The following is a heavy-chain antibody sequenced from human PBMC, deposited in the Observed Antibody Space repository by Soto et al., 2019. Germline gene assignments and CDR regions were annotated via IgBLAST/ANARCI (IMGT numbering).Heavy chain of an antibody. CDR1: GGTFSSYA. Sequence: ASVKVSCKASGGTFSSYAISWVRQAPGQGLEWMGGIIPIFGTANYAQKFQGRVTITADESTSTAYMELSSLRSEDTAVYYCARDGTNYYDFWSGYPNWFDPWGQGTLVTVSS. CDR2: IIPIFGTA. D-gene: IGHD3-3*01. V-gene: IGHV1-69*13. J-gene: IGHJ5*02. CDR3: ARDGTNYYDFWSGYPNWFDP.